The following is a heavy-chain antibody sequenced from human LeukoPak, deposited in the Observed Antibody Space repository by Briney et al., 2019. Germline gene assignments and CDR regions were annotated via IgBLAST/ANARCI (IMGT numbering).Heavy chain of an antibody. CDR1: GFTFDDYA. Sequence: QTGGSLRLSCAASGFTFDDYAMHWVRQAPGKGLGWVSGISWNSGSIGYADSVKGRFTISRDNAKNSLYLQMNRLRAEDTALYYCARAYDSSGYYFDYWGQGTLVTVSS. CDR3: ARAYDSSGYYFDY. V-gene: IGHV3-9*01. CDR2: ISWNSGSI. J-gene: IGHJ4*02. D-gene: IGHD3-22*01.